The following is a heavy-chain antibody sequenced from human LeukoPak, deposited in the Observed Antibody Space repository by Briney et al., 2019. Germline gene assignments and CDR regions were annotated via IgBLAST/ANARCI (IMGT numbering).Heavy chain of an antibody. J-gene: IGHJ4*02. CDR2: IHQHGNEK. V-gene: IGHV3-7*01. CDR1: GFTFSNYW. Sequence: SGGSLRLSCAASGFTFSNYWMSWVRQAPGKGLGWVASIHQHGNEKYFVDSVRGRFTISRDNAKNSLYLQMSSLRAEDTAVYYCATLNGPLFEYWGQGTLVTVSS. D-gene: IGHD2-8*01. CDR3: ATLNGPLFEY.